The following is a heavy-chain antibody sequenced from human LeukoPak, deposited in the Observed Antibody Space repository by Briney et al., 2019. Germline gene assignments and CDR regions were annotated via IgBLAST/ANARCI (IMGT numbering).Heavy chain of an antibody. J-gene: IGHJ4*02. CDR2: IYYSGST. D-gene: IGHD3-22*01. Sequence: SETLSLTCTVSGGSISSSSYYWGWIRQPPGKGREWIGSIYYSGSTYYNPSLKSRVTISVDTSKNQFSLKLSSVTAADTAVYYCARQQANVYYYDSWGQGTLVTVSS. CDR3: ARQQANVYYYDS. CDR1: GGSISSSSYY. V-gene: IGHV4-39*01.